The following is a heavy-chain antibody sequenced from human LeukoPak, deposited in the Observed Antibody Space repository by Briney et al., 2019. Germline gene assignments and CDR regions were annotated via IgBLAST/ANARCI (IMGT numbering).Heavy chain of an antibody. CDR2: INPNSGGT. D-gene: IGHD2-2*02. V-gene: IGHV1-2*02. J-gene: IGHJ4*02. CDR1: GYTFTGYY. CDR3: ARTGGYCSSTSCYMIDY. Sequence: EASVKVSCKASGYTFTGYYMHWVRQAPGQGLEWMGWINPNSGGTNYAQKFQGRVTMTRDTSISTAYMELSRLRSDDTAVYYCARTGGYCSSTSCYMIDYWGQGTLVTVSS.